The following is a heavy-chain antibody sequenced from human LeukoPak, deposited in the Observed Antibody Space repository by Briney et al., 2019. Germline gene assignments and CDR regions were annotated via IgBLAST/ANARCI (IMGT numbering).Heavy chain of an antibody. CDR1: GYTFTSYA. Sequence: SVKVSCKASGYTFTSYAISWVRQAPGQGLEWMGGIIPIFGTANYAQKFQGRVTITADESTSTAYMELSSLRSEDTAVYYCARVGQLENWFDPWGQGTLVTVSS. CDR3: ARVGQLENWFDP. J-gene: IGHJ5*02. CDR2: IIPIFGTA. D-gene: IGHD6-6*01. V-gene: IGHV1-69*13.